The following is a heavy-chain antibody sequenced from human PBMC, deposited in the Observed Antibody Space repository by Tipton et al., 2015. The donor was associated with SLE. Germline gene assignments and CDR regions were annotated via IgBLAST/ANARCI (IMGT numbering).Heavy chain of an antibody. CDR3: AREYSSGWPHYFDY. CDR1: GFSFSDSA. D-gene: IGHD6-25*01. Sequence: QLVQSGGGLVKPGGSLRLSCAASGFSFSDSAVHWVRQGPGKGLEWIGEIKYSGRTNYNPSLKSRVTISADTSKNQFSLKVNSVTAADTAVYYCAREYSSGWPHYFDYWGQGTLVTVSS. V-gene: IGHV4-34*01. J-gene: IGHJ4*02. CDR2: IKYSGRT.